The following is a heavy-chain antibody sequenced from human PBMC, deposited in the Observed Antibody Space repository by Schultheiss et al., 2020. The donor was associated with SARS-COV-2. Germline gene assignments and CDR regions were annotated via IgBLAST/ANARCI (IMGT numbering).Heavy chain of an antibody. CDR2: IKSKTDGGTT. D-gene: IGHD3-3*01. Sequence: GGSLRLSCAASGFTFSNAWMNWVRQAPGKGLEWVGRIKSKTDGGTTDYAAPVKGRFTISRDDSKNTLYLQMNSLRAEDTAVYYCASGRGFDYFDYWGQGTLVTVSS. CDR3: ASGRGFDYFDY. V-gene: IGHV3-15*07. CDR1: GFTFSNAW. J-gene: IGHJ4*02.